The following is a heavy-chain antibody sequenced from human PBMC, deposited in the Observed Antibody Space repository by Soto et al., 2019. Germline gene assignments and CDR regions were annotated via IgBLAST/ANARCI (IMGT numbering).Heavy chain of an antibody. CDR1: GGSISSYY. CDR2: IYYSGST. J-gene: IGHJ4*02. D-gene: IGHD3-22*01. V-gene: IGHV4-59*01. Sequence: SETLSLTCTVSGGSISSYYWSWIRQPPGKGLEWIGYIYYSGSTNYNPSLKSRVTISVDTSKNQFSLKLSSVTAADTAVYYCARAGDYHTSVYSYFDYWGPGTLLTVSS. CDR3: ARAGDYHTSVYSYFDY.